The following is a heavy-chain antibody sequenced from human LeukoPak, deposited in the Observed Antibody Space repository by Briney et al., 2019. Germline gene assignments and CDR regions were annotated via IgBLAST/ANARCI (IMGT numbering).Heavy chain of an antibody. V-gene: IGHV4-39*01. Sequence: SETLSLTCTVSGGSISSSSYYWGWIRQPPGKGLEWIGSIYYSGSTYYNPSLKSRVTISVDTSKNQFSLKLSSVTAADTAVYYCARQLSPASFDYWGQGTLVTVSS. CDR1: GGSISSSSYY. CDR3: ARQLSPASFDY. CDR2: IYYSGST. J-gene: IGHJ4*02. D-gene: IGHD2-2*01.